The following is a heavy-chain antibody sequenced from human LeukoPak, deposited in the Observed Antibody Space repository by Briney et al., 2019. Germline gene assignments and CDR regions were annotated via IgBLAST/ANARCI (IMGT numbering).Heavy chain of an antibody. CDR3: ARESRNWCFEY. V-gene: IGHV1-2*04. D-gene: IGHD6-13*01. J-gene: IGHJ4*02. Sequence: ASMKVSCKTSGYTFTDYYIHWVRQAPGQGLEWMGWNNPNIGGTNYAQKFQGWVTMTTDTSMSTAYMELSRLSSDDTAIYYCARESRNWCFEYWGQGTLVTVSS. CDR1: GYTFTDYY. CDR2: NNPNIGGT.